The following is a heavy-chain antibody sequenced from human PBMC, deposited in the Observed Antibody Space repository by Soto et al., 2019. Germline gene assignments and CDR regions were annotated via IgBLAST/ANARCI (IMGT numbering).Heavy chain of an antibody. V-gene: IGHV4-34*01. Sequence: SETLSLTCAVYGGSFSGYYWSWIRQPPGKGLEWIGEINHSGSTNYNPSLKSRVTISVDTSKNQFSLKLSSVTAADTAVYYCARGRLFSPRDDNNYEVPGLDYWGQGTLVTVSS. CDR2: INHSGST. CDR1: GGSFSGYY. D-gene: IGHD4-4*01. J-gene: IGHJ4*02. CDR3: ARGRLFSPRDDNNYEVPGLDY.